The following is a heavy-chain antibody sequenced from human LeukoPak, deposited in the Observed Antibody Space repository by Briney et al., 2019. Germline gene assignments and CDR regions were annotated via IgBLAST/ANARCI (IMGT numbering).Heavy chain of an antibody. CDR3: AKSGGDYDFWSGYWGDYYYGMDV. Sequence: GGSLRLSCAASGFTFSSYAMSWVRQAPGKGLEWVSAISGSGGSTYYADSVKGRFTISRDNSKNTLYLQMNSLRAEDTAVYYCAKSGGDYDFWSGYWGDYYYGMDVWGQGTTVTVSS. D-gene: IGHD3-3*01. J-gene: IGHJ6*02. CDR2: ISGSGGST. V-gene: IGHV3-23*01. CDR1: GFTFSSYA.